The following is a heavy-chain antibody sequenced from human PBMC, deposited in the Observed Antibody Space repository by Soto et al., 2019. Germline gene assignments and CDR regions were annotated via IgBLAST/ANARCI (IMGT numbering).Heavy chain of an antibody. D-gene: IGHD3-3*01. CDR2: ISAYNGNT. V-gene: IGHV1-18*01. Sequence: ASVKVSCKASGYTFTSYGISWVRQAPGQGLEWMGWISAYNGNTNYAQKLQGRVTMTTDTSTSTAYMELRSLRSDDTAVYYCARFYDFWSGYWPPDYWGQGTLVTVSS. CDR1: GYTFTSYG. J-gene: IGHJ4*02. CDR3: ARFYDFWSGYWPPDY.